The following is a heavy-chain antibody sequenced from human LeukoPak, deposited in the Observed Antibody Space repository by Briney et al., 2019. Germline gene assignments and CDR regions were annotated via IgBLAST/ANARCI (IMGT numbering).Heavy chain of an antibody. D-gene: IGHD3-22*01. V-gene: IGHV3-23*01. CDR2: ISGSGGST. Sequence: GGSLRLSCAASGFTFSSYAMSWVRQAPGKGLEWVSAISGSGGSTYYADSVKGRFTISRDNSKNTLYLQMNSLRAEDTAVYYCARDYYDSSGYFNWFDPWGQGTLVTVSS. CDR3: ARDYYDSSGYFNWFDP. J-gene: IGHJ5*02. CDR1: GFTFSSYA.